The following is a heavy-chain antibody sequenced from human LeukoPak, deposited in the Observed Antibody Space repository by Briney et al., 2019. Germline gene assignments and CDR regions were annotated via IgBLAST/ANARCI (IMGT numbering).Heavy chain of an antibody. Sequence: SETLSLTCSVSGDSTTSYYWSWIRQSPGKGLEWLGLIYKSGDVNYHPSFRSRLFMSVDRSKTQVSLRLRSVTAADTAVYYCAREGSYCSGGSCYGNWGQGTLVTVSS. CDR2: IYKSGDV. J-gene: IGHJ4*02. D-gene: IGHD2-15*01. CDR1: GDSTTSYY. CDR3: AREGSYCSGGSCYGN. V-gene: IGHV4-59*01.